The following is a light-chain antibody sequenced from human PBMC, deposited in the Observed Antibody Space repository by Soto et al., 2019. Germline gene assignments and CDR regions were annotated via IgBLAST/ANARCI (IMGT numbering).Light chain of an antibody. J-gene: IGKJ1*01. CDR3: QQYDSSPRT. Sequence: EIVLTQSPGTLSLSPGERATLSCRASQSISSSYLAWYQQKPGQAPRLLIYGPSSRATGIPDRFSGSGSGTDFTLTINRLEPEDSAVYYCQQYDSSPRTFGQGTKVDIK. CDR2: GPS. CDR1: QSISSSY. V-gene: IGKV3-20*01.